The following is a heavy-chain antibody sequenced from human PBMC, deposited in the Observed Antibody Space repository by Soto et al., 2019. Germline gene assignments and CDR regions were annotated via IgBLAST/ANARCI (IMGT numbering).Heavy chain of an antibody. CDR2: IYYGGST. D-gene: IGHD6-6*01. CDR3: ARVYSSSSGGYYFDY. Sequence: SETLSLTCTVSGGSISSYYWSWIRQPPGKGLEWIGYIYYGGSTNYNPSLKSRVTISVDTSKNQFSLKLSSVTAADTAVYYCARVYSSSSGGYYFDYWGQGTLVTVSS. V-gene: IGHV4-59*08. CDR1: GGSISSYY. J-gene: IGHJ4*02.